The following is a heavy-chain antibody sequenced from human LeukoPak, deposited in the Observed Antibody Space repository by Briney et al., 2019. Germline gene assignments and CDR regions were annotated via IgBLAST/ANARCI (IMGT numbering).Heavy chain of an antibody. V-gene: IGHV3-30*18. CDR1: GFTFSSYG. D-gene: IGHD3-9*01. Sequence: GGSLRLSCVVSGFTFSSYGVHWVLQTPGKGLEWLAVISYDGSYKNYADSVKGRFTISRDNSKNTLYLQMNSLRAEDTALYYCAKDIRYFDWPPVAFDIWGQGTMVTVSS. CDR2: ISYDGSYK. J-gene: IGHJ3*02. CDR3: AKDIRYFDWPPVAFDI.